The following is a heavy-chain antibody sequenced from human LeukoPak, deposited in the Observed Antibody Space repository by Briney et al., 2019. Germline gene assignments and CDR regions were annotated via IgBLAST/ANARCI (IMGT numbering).Heavy chain of an antibody. Sequence: GASVKVSCKTSGYTFTGYYMHWVRQAPGRGLEWMGWINPNSGATNYAQKFQGRVTMTRDTSISTAYMELSRLRSDDTAFYYCARSAPTLTYDILTGYLGYWGQGTLVTVSS. CDR3: ARSAPTLTYDILTGYLGY. V-gene: IGHV1-2*02. D-gene: IGHD3-9*01. J-gene: IGHJ4*02. CDR1: GYTFTGYY. CDR2: INPNSGAT.